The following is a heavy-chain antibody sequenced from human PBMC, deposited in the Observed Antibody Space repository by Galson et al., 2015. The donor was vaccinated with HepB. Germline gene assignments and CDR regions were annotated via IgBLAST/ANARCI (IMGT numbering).Heavy chain of an antibody. CDR1: GFSFSSYA. Sequence: SLRLSCAASGFSFSSYAMAWVRQAPGKGLEWVSVIGGSGVHYTDSVKGRFTISRDDSKNTLYLQMDSLRADDMAVYHCAPRGIPVEWGKGTTVTVSS. D-gene: IGHD6-19*01. V-gene: IGHV3-23*01. CDR3: APRGIPVE. CDR2: IGGSGV. J-gene: IGHJ6*04.